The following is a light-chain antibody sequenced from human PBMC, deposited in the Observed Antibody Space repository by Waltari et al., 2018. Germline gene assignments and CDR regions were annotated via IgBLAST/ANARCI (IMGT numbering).Light chain of an antibody. CDR2: AAS. V-gene: IGKV1-9*01. Sequence: DIQLTQSPSFLSASVGDRVTSTCRASQGISSYLAWYQQKPGKAPQLLIYAASTLQSGVPSRFSGSGSGTEFNLTISSLQPEDFATYYRQQLNSYPLTFGGGTKVEIK. CDR1: QGISSY. J-gene: IGKJ4*01. CDR3: QQLNSYPLT.